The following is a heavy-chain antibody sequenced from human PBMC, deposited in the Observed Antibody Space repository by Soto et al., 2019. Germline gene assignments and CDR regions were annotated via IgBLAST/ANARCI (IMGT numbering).Heavy chain of an antibody. CDR2: ISNDGSNK. CDR3: ARSLTPRAGYFDY. Sequence: QVQLVESGGGVVQPGRSLRLSCTASGFTFTNYAMHWVRQAPGKGLEWGAVISNDGSNKDDADSVKGRFTISRDNSKNTLYLQMNSLRAEDTAVYYCARSLTPRAGYFDYWGQGTLVTVSS. V-gene: IGHV3-30-3*01. J-gene: IGHJ4*02. CDR1: GFTFTNYA.